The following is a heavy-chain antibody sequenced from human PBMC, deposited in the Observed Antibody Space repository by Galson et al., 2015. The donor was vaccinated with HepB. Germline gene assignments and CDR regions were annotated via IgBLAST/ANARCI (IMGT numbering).Heavy chain of an antibody. CDR2: FYYTGNT. CDR3: ARSAFYESSGLHYYFSYGMDV. V-gene: IGHV4-39*01. J-gene: IGHJ6*02. CDR1: GGSISSSSYY. Sequence: SETLSLTCTVSGGSISSSSYYWGWLRQPPGKGLEWIGSFYYTGNTHYNPSLKSRVTISGDTSKNQFSLKLNSVTAADTAVYYCARSAFYESSGLHYYFSYGMDVWGQGTTVIVSS. D-gene: IGHD3-22*01.